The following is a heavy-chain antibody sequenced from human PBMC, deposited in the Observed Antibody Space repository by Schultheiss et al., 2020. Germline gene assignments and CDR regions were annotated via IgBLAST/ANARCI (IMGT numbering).Heavy chain of an antibody. D-gene: IGHD3-16*01. J-gene: IGHJ6*02. Sequence: GESLRLSCAASGFTLSDSGIHWVRQAPDKGLEWVAVISSDGNNKKYADSVKGRFTISRDSSKKRLSLEMNSLRADDSAIYYCARGTDPFVMSRGSSYALDVWGQGTTVNGYS. CDR1: GFTLSDSG. CDR2: ISSDGNNK. V-gene: IGHV3-30*03. CDR3: ARGTDPFVMSRGSSYALDV.